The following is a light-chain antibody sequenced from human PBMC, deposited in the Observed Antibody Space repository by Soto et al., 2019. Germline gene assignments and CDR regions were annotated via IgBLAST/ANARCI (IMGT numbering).Light chain of an antibody. V-gene: IGKV3-20*01. CDR2: GTS. CDR1: QSVATIY. Sequence: EIVLTQSPGTLSLSPGERATVSCRASQSVATIYLAWYQQKPGQAPKLLMSGTSTRATGIPDRFSGSGSGTDFTLTINRLEPEDFAVYYCQQYGSSPRTFGQGTRV. J-gene: IGKJ1*01. CDR3: QQYGSSPRT.